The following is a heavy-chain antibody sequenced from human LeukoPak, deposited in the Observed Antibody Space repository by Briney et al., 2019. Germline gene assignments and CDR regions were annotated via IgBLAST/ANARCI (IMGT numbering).Heavy chain of an antibody. D-gene: IGHD5-18*01. CDR2: ISYDGSNK. J-gene: IGHJ4*02. Sequence: SGGSLRLSCAASGITFSSYGMHWVRQAPGKGLEWVAIISYDGSNKYYADSVKGRFTISRDNSKNTLYLQMNSLRTEDTAVYYCARPPRPGIQLWYYFDYWGQGTLVTVSS. CDR3: ARPPRPGIQLWYYFDY. CDR1: GITFSSYG. V-gene: IGHV3-30*03.